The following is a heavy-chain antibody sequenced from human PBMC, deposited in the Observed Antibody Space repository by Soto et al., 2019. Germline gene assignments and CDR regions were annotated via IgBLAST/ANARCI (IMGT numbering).Heavy chain of an antibody. V-gene: IGHV4-34*02. D-gene: IGHD6-13*01. CDR1: GGSFSAYS. CDR3: ARSGRQQLVRRNWFEL. CDR2: ITHSGST. Sequence: QVQLQQWGTGLLKPSETLSLTCAVYGGSFSAYSWSWIRQPPGKGLEWIGEITHSGSTYYNPSLQSRVTIAVDTSKTQFSLKLSSVTAADTAVYYCARSGRQQLVRRNWFELWGQGTLVTVSS. J-gene: IGHJ5*02.